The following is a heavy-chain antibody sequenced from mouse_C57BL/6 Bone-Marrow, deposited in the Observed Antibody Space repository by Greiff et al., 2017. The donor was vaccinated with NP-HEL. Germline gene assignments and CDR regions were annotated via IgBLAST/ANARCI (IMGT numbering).Heavy chain of an antibody. CDR2: ISDGGSYT. V-gene: IGHV5-4*01. CDR3: ARDRGVVADFDY. CDR1: GFTFSSYA. D-gene: IGHD1-1*01. Sequence: EVQVVESGGGLVKPGGSLKLSCAASGFTFSSYAMSWVRQTPEKRLEWVATISDGGSYTYYPDNVKGRFTISRDNAKNNLYLQMSHLKSEDTAMYYCARDRGVVADFDYWGQGTTLTVSS. J-gene: IGHJ2*01.